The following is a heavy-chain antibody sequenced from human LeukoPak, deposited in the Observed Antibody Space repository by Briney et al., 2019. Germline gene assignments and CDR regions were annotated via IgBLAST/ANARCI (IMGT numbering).Heavy chain of an antibody. V-gene: IGHV3-48*01. CDR3: ARDLSGSYSAFDI. CDR2: ISSSSTI. CDR1: GFTFSSYS. Sequence: GGSLRLSCAASGFTFSSYSMNWVRQAPGKGLEWVSYISSSSTIYYADSVKGRFTISRDNAKNSLYLQMNSLRAEDTAVYYCARDLSGSYSAFDIWGQGTMVTVSS. D-gene: IGHD1-26*01. J-gene: IGHJ3*02.